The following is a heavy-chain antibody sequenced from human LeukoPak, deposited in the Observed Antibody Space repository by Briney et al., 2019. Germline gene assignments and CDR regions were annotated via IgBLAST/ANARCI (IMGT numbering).Heavy chain of an antibody. J-gene: IGHJ4*02. CDR2: ISWNSGSI. Sequence: GGSLRLSCAGSGFIFNNYAMHWVRQPPGKGLEWVSGISWNSGSIDYADSVKGRFTISRDNSKNTLYLQMSSLRAEDTAVYYCVKDRLSGSPAYYFDYWGQGTLVTVSS. D-gene: IGHD1-26*01. CDR1: GFIFNNYA. CDR3: VKDRLSGSPAYYFDY. V-gene: IGHV3-9*01.